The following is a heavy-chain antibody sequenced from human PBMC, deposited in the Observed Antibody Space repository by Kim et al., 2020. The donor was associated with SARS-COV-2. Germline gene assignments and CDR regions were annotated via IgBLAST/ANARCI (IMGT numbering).Heavy chain of an antibody. CDR3: ARERYSGYGVDY. CDR2: IYSGGNT. V-gene: IGHV3-53*01. Sequence: GGSLRLSCAASGFTVSSNYMSWVRQAPGKGLEWVSVIYSGGNTYYADSVKGRFTISRDNSKNTLYLQMDSLRAEDTAIYYCARERYSGYGVDYWGQGTLVTVSS. CDR1: GFTVSSNY. J-gene: IGHJ4*02. D-gene: IGHD5-12*01.